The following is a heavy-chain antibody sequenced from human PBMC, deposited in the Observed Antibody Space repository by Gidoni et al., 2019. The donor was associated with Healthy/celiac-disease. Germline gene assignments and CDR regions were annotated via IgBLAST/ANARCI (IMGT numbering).Heavy chain of an antibody. Sequence: GGGLVQPGRSLRRSCAASGFSVDDYAMHWVRQAPGKGLEWVSGISWNSGSIGYADSVKGRFTISRDNAKNSLYLQMNSLRAEDTALYYCAKGWQQLRYYGMDVWGQGTTVTVSS. CDR2: ISWNSGSI. V-gene: IGHV3-9*01. CDR3: AKGWQQLRYYGMDV. D-gene: IGHD6-13*01. CDR1: GFSVDDYA. J-gene: IGHJ6*02.